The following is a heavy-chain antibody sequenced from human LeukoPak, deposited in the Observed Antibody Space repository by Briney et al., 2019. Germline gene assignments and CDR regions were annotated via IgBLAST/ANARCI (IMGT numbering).Heavy chain of an antibody. V-gene: IGHV3-74*01. J-gene: IGHJ4*02. CDR3: EREKRAPAEFFHY. CDR1: GFTFSSYW. D-gene: IGHD6-13*01. Sequence: GGSLRLSCAASGFTFSSYWMHWVRQAPGKGLVWVSRINTDGSSTSYADSVKGRFTISRDNAKNTLYLQMNSLRAEDTAVYYCEREKRAPAEFFHYGGQGPLVTVST. CDR2: INTDGSST.